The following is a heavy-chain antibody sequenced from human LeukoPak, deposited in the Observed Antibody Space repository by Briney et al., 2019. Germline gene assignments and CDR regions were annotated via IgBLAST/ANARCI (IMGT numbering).Heavy chain of an antibody. CDR3: TRGAGWLIDY. CDR2: FYNGGRS. J-gene: IGHJ4*02. V-gene: IGHV4-59*01. CDR1: DDSISDYY. D-gene: IGHD3-16*01. Sequence: SETLSFTCTVSDDSISDYYRGWIRQPPGKGLEWIGYFYNGGRSTYNPSLKSRVTISADTSKNHFSLKLNSVTTADTAVYYCTRGAGWLIDYWGQGILVTVSS.